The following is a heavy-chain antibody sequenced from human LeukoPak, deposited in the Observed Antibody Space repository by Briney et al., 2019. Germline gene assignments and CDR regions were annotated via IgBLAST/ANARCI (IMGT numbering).Heavy chain of an antibody. CDR3: ARMSYYDSSGDNWFDP. Sequence: GASVKVSCKASGYTFTGYCMHWVRQAPGQGLEWMGWINPNSGGTNYAQKFQGRVTMTRDTSISTAYMELSSLRSEDTAVYYCARMSYYDSSGDNWFDPWGQGTLVTVSS. V-gene: IGHV1-2*02. D-gene: IGHD3-22*01. CDR2: INPNSGGT. CDR1: GYTFTGYC. J-gene: IGHJ5*02.